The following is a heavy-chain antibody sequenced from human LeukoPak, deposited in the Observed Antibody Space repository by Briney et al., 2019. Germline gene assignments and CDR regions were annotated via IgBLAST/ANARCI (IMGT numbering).Heavy chain of an antibody. J-gene: IGHJ4*02. CDR1: GFPFSRYE. Sequence: GGSLRLSCAASGFPFSRYEMNCVRQAPGKGLEWVSYISNSGSTIYYADSVKGRFTISRDNAKNSLYLQMNSLRAEDTAMYYCARMGVDTAMVPPSPVLGYWGQGTLVTVSS. D-gene: IGHD5-18*01. CDR2: ISNSGSTI. CDR3: ARMGVDTAMVPPSPVLGY. V-gene: IGHV3-48*03.